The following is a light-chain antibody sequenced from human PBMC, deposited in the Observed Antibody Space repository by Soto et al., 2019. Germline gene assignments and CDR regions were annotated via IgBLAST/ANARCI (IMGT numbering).Light chain of an antibody. CDR2: QVT. Sequence: QSALTQPASVSGSPGQSITISCTGTSGDIGGYNYVSWYQQHPGEAPKLMIYQVTNRPSGVSNRFSASKSGNTASLTISALQAEDEADYYCCSYSSSSTFYVFGTGTKLTVL. J-gene: IGLJ1*01. CDR3: CSYSSSSTFYV. V-gene: IGLV2-14*01. CDR1: SGDIGGYNY.